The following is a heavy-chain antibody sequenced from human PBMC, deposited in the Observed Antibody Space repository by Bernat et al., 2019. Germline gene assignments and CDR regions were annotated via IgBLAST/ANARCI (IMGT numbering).Heavy chain of an antibody. CDR2: IGTAGDP. J-gene: IGHJ4*02. V-gene: IGHV3-13*05. CDR3: ARGTVTGGQGLDY. CDR1: GFTFSSYD. D-gene: IGHD4-17*01. Sequence: EVQLVESGGGLVQPGGSLKLSCAASGFTFSSYDMHWVRQATGKGLEWVSAIGTAGDPYYPGSVKGRFTISRENAKNSLYLQMNSLRAGDTAVYYCARGTVTGGQGLDYWGQGTLVTVSS.